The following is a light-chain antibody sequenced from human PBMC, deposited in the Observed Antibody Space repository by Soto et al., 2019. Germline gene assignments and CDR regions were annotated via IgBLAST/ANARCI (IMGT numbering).Light chain of an antibody. CDR1: QSISSNY. CDR3: HQYGISP. V-gene: IGKV3-20*01. CDR2: GAS. J-gene: IGKJ4*01. Sequence: VLTQSPGTMSLSPGERVTLFCRASQSISSNYLAWYYQNPGQAPRLLSYGASSRSTGITDRFSGSGSGPEFSLPISRLEPEEFAVYYCHQYGISPFGGGNKVQSK.